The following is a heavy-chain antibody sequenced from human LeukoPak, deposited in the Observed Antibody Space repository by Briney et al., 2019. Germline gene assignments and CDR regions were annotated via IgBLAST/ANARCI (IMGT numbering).Heavy chain of an antibody. CDR2: IIPIFGTA. Sequence: ASVKVSCKASGGTFSSYAISWVRQAPGQGLEWMGGIIPIFGTANYAQKFQGRVTITADKSTSTAYMELSSLRSEDTAVYYCARDRNGSGSFSLDYYYYMDVWGKGTTVTVSS. J-gene: IGHJ6*03. D-gene: IGHD3-10*01. CDR3: ARDRNGSGSFSLDYYYYMDV. V-gene: IGHV1-69*06. CDR1: GGTFSSYA.